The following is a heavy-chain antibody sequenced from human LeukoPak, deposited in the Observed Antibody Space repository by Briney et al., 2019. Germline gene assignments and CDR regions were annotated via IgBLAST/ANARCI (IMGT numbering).Heavy chain of an antibody. Sequence: PGGSLRLSCAASGFTFNDHYMDWVSQAPGKRLEWVGRTRNKANSFTTEYAASVRRRFTISRDDSKNSLYVQMNSLKTEDTAVYYCARGDDYNRRSFDYWGQGTLVTVSS. CDR1: GFTFNDHY. CDR2: TRNKANSFTT. V-gene: IGHV3-72*01. CDR3: ARGDDYNRRSFDY. J-gene: IGHJ4*02. D-gene: IGHD5-24*01.